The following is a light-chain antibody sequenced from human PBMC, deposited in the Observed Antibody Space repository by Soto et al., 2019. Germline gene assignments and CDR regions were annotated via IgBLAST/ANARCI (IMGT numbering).Light chain of an antibody. CDR3: QQLNDCPVT. CDR1: QGISTY. V-gene: IGKV1-9*01. Sequence: IQLTQSPSSLSASVGDRVTITCRPSQGISTYLAWYQQNPGKAHKLLIYAASTLHSGVPSRFSGSGSGTDFTLSISSLQHEDFATDYCQQLNDCPVTFGQGTKVDIK. J-gene: IGKJ1*01. CDR2: AAS.